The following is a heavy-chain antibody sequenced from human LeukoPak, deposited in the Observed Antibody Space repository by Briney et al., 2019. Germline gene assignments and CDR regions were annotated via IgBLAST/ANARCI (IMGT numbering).Heavy chain of an antibody. D-gene: IGHD3-3*01. CDR3: ARGAALRRFLEWSKNWFDP. J-gene: IGHJ5*02. CDR1: GYTFTGYY. Sequence: GASMKVSCKASGYTFTGYYMHWVRQAPGQGLEWMGWINPNSGGTNYAQKFQGRVTMTRDTSISTAYMELSRLRSDDTAVYYCARGAALRRFLEWSKNWFDPWGQGTLVTVSS. CDR2: INPNSGGT. V-gene: IGHV1-2*02.